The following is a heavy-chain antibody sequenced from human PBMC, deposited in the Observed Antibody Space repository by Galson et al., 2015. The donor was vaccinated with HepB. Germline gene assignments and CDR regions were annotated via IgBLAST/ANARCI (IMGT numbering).Heavy chain of an antibody. D-gene: IGHD5-18*01. CDR2: IREDGAEI. Sequence: SLRLSCAASGFPFRDYWMSWVRQPPGKGLEWVANIREDGAEIAYVDSVRGRFTISRDNAKNSLHLQMNSLRVEDTAEYYCARSGYSRFDNWGQGTLVTVSP. CDR1: GFPFRDYW. CDR3: ARSGYSRFDN. J-gene: IGHJ4*02. V-gene: IGHV3-7*01.